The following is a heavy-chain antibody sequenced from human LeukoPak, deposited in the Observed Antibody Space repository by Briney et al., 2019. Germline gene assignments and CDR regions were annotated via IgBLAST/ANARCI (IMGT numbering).Heavy chain of an antibody. J-gene: IGHJ4*02. CDR3: ARYLGYCSGGSCYTVDY. Sequence: GRSLRLSCAASGFTFSSYGMHWVRQAPGKGLEWVANIKQDGSEKYYVDSVKGRFTISRDNAKNSLYLQMNSLRAEDTAVYYCARYLGYCSGGSCYTVDYWGQGTLVTVSS. V-gene: IGHV3-7*01. D-gene: IGHD2-15*01. CDR2: IKQDGSEK. CDR1: GFTFSSYG.